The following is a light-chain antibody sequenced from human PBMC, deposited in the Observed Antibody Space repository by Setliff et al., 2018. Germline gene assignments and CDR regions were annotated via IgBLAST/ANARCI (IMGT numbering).Light chain of an antibody. CDR3: SSYAGSNNFPYV. V-gene: IGLV2-8*01. Sequence: QSVLTQPPSASESPGQSVTISCTGTSSDVGGYNYVSWYQQHPGKAPKLMIYEVSKRPSGVPDRFSGSKSGNTASLTVSGLQAEDEADYYCSSYAGSNNFPYVFGTGTKVTV. CDR2: EVS. J-gene: IGLJ1*01. CDR1: SSDVGGYNY.